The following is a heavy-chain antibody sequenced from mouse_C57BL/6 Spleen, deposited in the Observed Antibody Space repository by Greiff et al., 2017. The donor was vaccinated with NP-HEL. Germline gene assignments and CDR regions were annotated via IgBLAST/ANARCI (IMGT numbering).Heavy chain of an antibody. CDR1: GYTFTDYE. J-gene: IGHJ1*03. D-gene: IGHD1-1*01. CDR2: IDPETGGT. Sequence: VQLQQSGAELVRPGASVTLSCKASGYTFTDYEMHWVKQTPVHGLEWIGAIDPETGGTAYNQKFKGKAILTADKSSSTAYLELRSLTSEDSAVYYCTRYYYGSSHLYFDVWGTGTTVTVSS. V-gene: IGHV1-15*01. CDR3: TRYYYGSSHLYFDV.